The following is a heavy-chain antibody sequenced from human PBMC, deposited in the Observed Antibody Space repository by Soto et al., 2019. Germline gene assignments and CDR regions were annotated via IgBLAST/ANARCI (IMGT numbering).Heavy chain of an antibody. J-gene: IGHJ3*02. CDR3: AKATATGGGAFEI. Sequence: XVSLGLSCAVSGFICSSYDMSWVRQAPGKGLEWVSTILVGGSTHYEDSVKGRFTISRDTSKNTVYLQMNSLTAGDTAVYYCAKATATGGGAFEIYGQGTMVTVSS. V-gene: IGHV3-23*01. D-gene: IGHD2-8*02. CDR2: ILVGGST. CDR1: GFICSSYD.